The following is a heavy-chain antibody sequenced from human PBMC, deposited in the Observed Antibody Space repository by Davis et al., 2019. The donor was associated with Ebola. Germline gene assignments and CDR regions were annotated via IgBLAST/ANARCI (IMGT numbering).Heavy chain of an antibody. CDR1: GYTFTSYY. V-gene: IGHV1-69*13. J-gene: IGHJ2*01. CDR3: ARTNGDYWYFDL. D-gene: IGHD4-17*01. CDR2: IIPIFGTA. Sequence: SVKVSCKASGYTFTSYYMHWVRQAPGQGLEWMGGIIPIFGTANYAQKFQGRLTITADESTSTAYMELRSLRSEDTAVYYCARTNGDYWYFDLWGRGTLVTVSS.